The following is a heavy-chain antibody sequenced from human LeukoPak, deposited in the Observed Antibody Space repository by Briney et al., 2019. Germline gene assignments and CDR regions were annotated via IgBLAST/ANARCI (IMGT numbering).Heavy chain of an antibody. CDR3: ARVTSRPGAYGDHFDY. Sequence: SETLSLTCTVSGASISGYFWSWIRQPPGKGLEWIGYISSSGNTNYNPSLKSRVTVSVDTSKNRFSLKLSSVTAADTAVYYCARVTSRPGAYGDHFDYWGQGTLVTVSS. CDR2: ISSSGNT. J-gene: IGHJ4*02. CDR1: GASISGYF. D-gene: IGHD4-17*01. V-gene: IGHV4-59*01.